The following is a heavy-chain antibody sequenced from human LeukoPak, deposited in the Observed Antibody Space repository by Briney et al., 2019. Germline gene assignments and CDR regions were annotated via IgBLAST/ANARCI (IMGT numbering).Heavy chain of an antibody. V-gene: IGHV3-7*01. CDR1: GFTFSSYT. CDR3: ATSRFYLES. J-gene: IGHJ4*02. Sequence: GGSLRLSCAASGFTFSSYTMHWVRQAPGKGLEWVAKIKPDGSEIYHVDSVQGRFTISRDNAKNSLYLQMNSLRAEDTAVYYCATSRFYLESWGQGTLVTVSS. CDR2: IKPDGSEI.